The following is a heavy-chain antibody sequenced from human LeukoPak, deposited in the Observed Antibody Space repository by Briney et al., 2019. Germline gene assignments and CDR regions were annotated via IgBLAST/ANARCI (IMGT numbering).Heavy chain of an antibody. J-gene: IGHJ4*02. V-gene: IGHV3-23*01. CDR3: ASGYYDFWSGYRPFDY. Sequence: QPGGSLRLSCAASGFTFSSYAMSWVRQAPGKGLEWVSAISGSGGSTYYADSVKGRFTISRDNSKNTLYLQMNSLGAEDTAVYYCASGYYDFWSGYRPFDYWGQGTLVTVSS. CDR1: GFTFSSYA. D-gene: IGHD3-3*01. CDR2: ISGSGGST.